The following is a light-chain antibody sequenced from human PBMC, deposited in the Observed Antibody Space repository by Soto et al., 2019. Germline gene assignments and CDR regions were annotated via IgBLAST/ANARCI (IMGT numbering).Light chain of an antibody. CDR1: SGHSSYA. CDR3: QTWVTGIRV. V-gene: IGLV4-69*01. J-gene: IGLJ3*02. CDR2: LNSDGSH. Sequence: QLVLTQSPSASASLGASVKVTCTLSSGHSSYAIAWHQQQPEKGPRYLMKLNSDGSHNKGDGIPDRFSGSSSGAERYLTISSLQSEDEADYYCQTWVTGIRVFGGGTKLTVL.